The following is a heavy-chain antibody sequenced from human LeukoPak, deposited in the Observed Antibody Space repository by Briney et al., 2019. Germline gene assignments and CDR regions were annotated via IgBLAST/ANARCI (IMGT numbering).Heavy chain of an antibody. CDR2: VSGTGGST. CDR1: GFTFSSYD. CDR3: AKDASSGTYFDY. J-gene: IGHJ4*02. D-gene: IGHD1-26*01. V-gene: IGHV3-23*01. Sequence: GSLRLSCAASGFTFSSYDMSWVRQAPGKGLEWVSAVSGTGGSTYYADSVKGRFTISRDNSKNTLYLEMNSLRGEDTAVYYCAKDASSGTYFDYWGQGTPVTVS.